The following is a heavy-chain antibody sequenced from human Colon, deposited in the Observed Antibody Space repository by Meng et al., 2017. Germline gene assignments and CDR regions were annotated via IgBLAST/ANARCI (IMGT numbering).Heavy chain of an antibody. CDR3: ARPHMTEAGYYFDY. CDR2: IKPNRGST. Sequence: QVRLVQSGAEVKKPGASGKVSCKASGYTFTGYYMHWVRQAPGQGLEWMGMIKPNRGSTDYAQKFQGRVSMTRDTSTTTFYMELSNLTSDDTAVYYCARPHMTEAGYYFDYWGQGTLVTVSS. V-gene: IGHV1-46*01. CDR1: GYTFTGYY. D-gene: IGHD6-19*01. J-gene: IGHJ4*02.